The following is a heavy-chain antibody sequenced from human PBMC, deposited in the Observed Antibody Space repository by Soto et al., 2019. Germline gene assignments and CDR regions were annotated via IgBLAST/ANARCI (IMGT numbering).Heavy chain of an antibody. V-gene: IGHV4-34*01. D-gene: IGHD5-18*01. Sequence: PSETLSLTCAVYGGSFSGYYWSWIRQPPGKGLEWIGEINHSGSTNYNPSLKSRVTISVDTSKNQFSLKLSSVTAADTAVYYCAREWDPAMVPRADYWGQGSLVTVSS. CDR2: INHSGST. J-gene: IGHJ4*02. CDR1: GGSFSGYY. CDR3: AREWDPAMVPRADY.